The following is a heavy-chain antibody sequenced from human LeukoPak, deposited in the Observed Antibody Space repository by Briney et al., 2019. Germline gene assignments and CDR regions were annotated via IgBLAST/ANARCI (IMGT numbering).Heavy chain of an antibody. Sequence: SETLSLTYAVYGGSFSGYYWSWIRQPPGKGLEWIGEINHSGSTNYNPSLKSRVTISVDTSKNQFSLKLSSVTAADTAVYYCARGREELVVPAYYFDYWGQGTLVTVSS. V-gene: IGHV4-34*01. CDR3: ARGREELVVPAYYFDY. CDR2: INHSGST. J-gene: IGHJ4*02. CDR1: GGSFSGYY. D-gene: IGHD2-2*01.